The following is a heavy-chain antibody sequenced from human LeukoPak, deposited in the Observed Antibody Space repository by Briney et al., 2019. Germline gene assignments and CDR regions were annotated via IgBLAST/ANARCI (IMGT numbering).Heavy chain of an antibody. CDR3: ASGSLDTDIFDSDYYFTDV. J-gene: IGHJ6*02. Sequence: GGSLRLSCAAYGFSFSDYYMKWIRQARGEGGEWVSYVSSSGNTIYSADSFKARFAISRDNAMTSLYLKMNSLRTEDTAVYYCASGSLDTDIFDSDYYFTDVWGQGTTVTVSS. CDR1: GFSFSDYY. CDR2: VSSSGNTI. D-gene: IGHD5-18*01. V-gene: IGHV3-11*01.